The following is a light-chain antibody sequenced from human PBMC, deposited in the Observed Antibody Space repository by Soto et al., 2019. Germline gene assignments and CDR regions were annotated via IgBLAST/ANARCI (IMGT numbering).Light chain of an antibody. CDR2: EVT. CDR1: SSDVGGYNY. CDR3: SSYTSSSTLYV. J-gene: IGLJ1*01. Sequence: QSALTQPASVSGSPGQSITISCTGTSSDVGGYNYVCWYKQHPGKAPQLMIYEVTNRPSGVSXXXXXXXXXXXASLTISGXXAEDEADYYCSSYTSSSTLYVFGTGTKVTVL. V-gene: IGLV2-14*01.